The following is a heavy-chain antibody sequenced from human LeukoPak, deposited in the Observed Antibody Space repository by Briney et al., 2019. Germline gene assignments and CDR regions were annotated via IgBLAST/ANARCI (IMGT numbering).Heavy chain of an antibody. D-gene: IGHD3-22*01. CDR2: ISGNGGST. Sequence: GGSLRLSCAASGFTFSSYAMSWVRQAPGKGLEWVSAISGNGGSTYYADSVKGRFTISRDNSKNTLYLQMNSLRAEDTAVYYCAKNYYDSSGYYCTFDYWGQGTLVTVSS. V-gene: IGHV3-23*01. CDR3: AKNYYDSSGYYCTFDY. CDR1: GFTFSSYA. J-gene: IGHJ4*02.